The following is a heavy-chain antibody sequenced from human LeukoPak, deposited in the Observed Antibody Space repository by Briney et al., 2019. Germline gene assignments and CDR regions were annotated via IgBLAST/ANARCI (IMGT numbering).Heavy chain of an antibody. D-gene: IGHD3-22*01. CDR1: GFTFSTYS. V-gene: IGHV3-48*02. Sequence: GGSLRLSCAASGFTFSTYSINWVRQAPGKGLEWVSYISGTSHLMYYADSVKGRFTISRDNAKNSLYLQMSSLRDGDTAVYYCAKDLNSTYNYDSSGYEDAFDIWGQGTMVTVSS. CDR3: AKDLNSTYNYDSSGYEDAFDI. J-gene: IGHJ3*02. CDR2: ISGTSHLM.